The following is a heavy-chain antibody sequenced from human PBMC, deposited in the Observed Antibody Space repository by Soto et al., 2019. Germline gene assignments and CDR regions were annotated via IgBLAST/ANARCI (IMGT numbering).Heavy chain of an antibody. CDR1: GGSISSSNW. Sequence: ASETLSLTCAVSGGSISSSNWWSWVRQPPGKGLEWIGEIYHSGSTNYNPSLKSRVTISVDKSKNQFSLKLSSVTAADTAVYYCARGTTYYDILTGHSVYNWFDPWGQGTLVTVSS. CDR3: ARGTTYYDILTGHSVYNWFDP. V-gene: IGHV4-4*02. CDR2: IYHSGST. J-gene: IGHJ5*02. D-gene: IGHD3-9*01.